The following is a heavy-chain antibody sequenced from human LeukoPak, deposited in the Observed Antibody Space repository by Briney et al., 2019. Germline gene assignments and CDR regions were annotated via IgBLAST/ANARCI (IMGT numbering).Heavy chain of an antibody. CDR1: GGSISSYY. CDR2: IYYSGST. CDR3: VTLRKRGGAFDN. J-gene: IGHJ3*02. Sequence: SETLSLTCTVSGGSISSYYWSWIRQPPGKGLEWIGYIYYSGSTNYNPSLKSRVTISVDTSKNQFSLKLRSVTAADTAVYYCVTLRKRGGAFDNWGQGTMVTVSS. V-gene: IGHV4-59*12.